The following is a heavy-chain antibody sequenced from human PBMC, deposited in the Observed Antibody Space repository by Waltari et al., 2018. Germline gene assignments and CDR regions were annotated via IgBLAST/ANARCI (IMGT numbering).Heavy chain of an antibody. CDR1: GGTFSSYA. D-gene: IGHD3-3*01. CDR3: ARVRSSSPYDFWSGSNDY. CDR2: IIPIFGTA. Sequence: QVQLVQSGAEVKKPGSSVKVSCKASGGTFSSYAISWVRRAPGQGLEWMGGIIPIFGTANYAQKFQGRVTITADESTSTAYMELSSLRSEDTAVYYCARVRSSSPYDFWSGSNDYWGQGTLVTVSS. V-gene: IGHV1-69*12. J-gene: IGHJ4*02.